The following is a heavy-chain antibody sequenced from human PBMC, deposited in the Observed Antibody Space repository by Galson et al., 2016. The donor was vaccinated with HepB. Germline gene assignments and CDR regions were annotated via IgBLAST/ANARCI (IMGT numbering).Heavy chain of an antibody. Sequence: SLRLSCAASGFIFSSYGMHWVRQALGKGLEWVAVIWYDGSNKYYADSVKGRLTISRDNSKNTLYLQMNSLRVEDTAVYYCARNHGMVTKYYFDYWGQGALVTVSS. CDR3: ARNHGMVTKYYFDY. CDR1: GFIFSSYG. J-gene: IGHJ4*02. CDR2: IWYDGSNK. V-gene: IGHV3-33*01. D-gene: IGHD3-3*01.